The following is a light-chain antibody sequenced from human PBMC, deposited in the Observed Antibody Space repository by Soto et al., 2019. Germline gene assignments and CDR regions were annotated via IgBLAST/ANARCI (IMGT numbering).Light chain of an antibody. V-gene: IGKV3-20*01. J-gene: IGKJ4*01. Sequence: EFVWTQSPGTLSLSPGARATLSCRASQTVRNNYLAWYQQKPGQAPRLLIYDASSRATGIPDRFSGGGSGTDFTLTISSLEPEDFAVYYCQQFSSYPLTFGGGTKVEIK. CDR3: QQFSSYPLT. CDR1: QTVRNNY. CDR2: DAS.